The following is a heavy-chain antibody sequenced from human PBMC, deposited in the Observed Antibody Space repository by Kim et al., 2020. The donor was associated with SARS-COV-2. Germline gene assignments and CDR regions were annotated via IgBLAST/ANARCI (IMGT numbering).Heavy chain of an antibody. J-gene: IGHJ6*02. D-gene: IGHD2-15*01. CDR3: AKHGGIFELYTYYGMDV. CDR2: ISYEGSNK. V-gene: IGHV3-30*18. Sequence: GGSLRLSCTVSGFTFSNYGMHWVRQAPGKGLEWVAFISYEGSNKHYLDSLKGRFTISRDYSKNTLYLQMNSLRAEDTAVYYCAKHGGIFELYTYYGMDVWGQGTTVTVSS. CDR1: GFTFSNYG.